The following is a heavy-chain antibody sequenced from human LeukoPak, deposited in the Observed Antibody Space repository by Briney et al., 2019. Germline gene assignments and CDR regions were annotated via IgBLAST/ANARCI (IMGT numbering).Heavy chain of an antibody. V-gene: IGHV3-48*03. CDR2: IGSTI. D-gene: IGHD2-2*01. CDR3: VRASVPAILDY. J-gene: IGHJ4*02. Sequence: GGSLRLSCTASGFTFSDYEMNWVHQAPGKGLEWLSYIGSTIYYADSVKGRFTISRDNAKNSLFLQMNSLRGEDTAVYYCVRASVPAILDYWGQGTLVTVSS. CDR1: GFTFSDYE.